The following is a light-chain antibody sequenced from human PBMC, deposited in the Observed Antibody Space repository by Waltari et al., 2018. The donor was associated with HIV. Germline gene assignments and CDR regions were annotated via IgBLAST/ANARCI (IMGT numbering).Light chain of an antibody. V-gene: IGKV3-15*01. Sequence: EIVMTQSPGTLSVSPGERATLSCKASQSVSSNVAWYQQKPGQVPILLIYGASIRATGVPATFSGIGFGTEFTLTISSLQSEDFAVYFCQQYNTWPETFGQGTKVEIK. CDR2: GAS. CDR1: QSVSSN. CDR3: QQYNTWPET. J-gene: IGKJ1*01.